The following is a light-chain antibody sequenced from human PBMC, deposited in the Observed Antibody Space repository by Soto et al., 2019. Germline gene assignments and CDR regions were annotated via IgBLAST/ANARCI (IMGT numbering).Light chain of an antibody. V-gene: IGKV3-20*01. J-gene: IGKJ1*01. CDR3: QQYGSSGT. CDR2: GAS. CDR1: QSVSNNY. Sequence: EIVLTHSPGTLALSPCERATLSASASQSVSNNYLAWYQQKPGQAPRLLIYGASNRATGIPDRFSGSGSGTDFTLTISRLEPEDFAVYYCQQYGSSGTFGQGTKVDIK.